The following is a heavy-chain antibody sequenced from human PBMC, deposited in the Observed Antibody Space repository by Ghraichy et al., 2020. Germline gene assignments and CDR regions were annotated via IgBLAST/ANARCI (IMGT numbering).Heavy chain of an antibody. CDR2: INHSGST. D-gene: IGHD2-2*02. Sequence: ESLNITCAVYGGSFSGYYWSWIRQPPGKGLEWIGEINHSGSTNYNPSLKSRVTISVDTSKNQFSLKLSSVNAADTAVYYCARGPFVVVPAAIQGWGAFDIWGQETMVTVSS. V-gene: IGHV4-34*01. CDR3: ARGPFVVVPAAIQGWGAFDI. CDR1: GGSFSGYY. J-gene: IGHJ3*02.